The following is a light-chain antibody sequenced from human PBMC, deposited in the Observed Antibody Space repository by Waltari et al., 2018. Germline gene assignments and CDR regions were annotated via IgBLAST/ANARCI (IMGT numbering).Light chain of an antibody. V-gene: IGLV1-47*01. Sequence: QSVLSQPPSASGTPGQRATISCSGSSPNIGNNYVSWYQQLPGTAPKLLIYSNNQRPSGVPDRFSGSKSGTSASLAINGLRSEDEADYYCATWDDSLRMVFGGGTELTVL. CDR1: SPNIGNNY. CDR2: SNN. CDR3: ATWDDSLRMV. J-gene: IGLJ3*02.